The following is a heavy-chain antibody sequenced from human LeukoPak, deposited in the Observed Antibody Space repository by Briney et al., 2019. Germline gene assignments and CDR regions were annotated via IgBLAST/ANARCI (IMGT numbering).Heavy chain of an antibody. CDR3: ARSTDGSGSYYYYGMDV. J-gene: IGHJ6*02. CDR1: GFTFSDYH. CDR2: ISSSGNPI. Sequence: GGSLRLSCTASGFTFSDYHMSWIRQAPGRGLEWVSYISSSGNPIHYADSVRGRFTISRDNAKNSLYLHMNSLRAEDAAVHYCARSTDGSGSYYYYGMDVWGQGTTVTVSS. V-gene: IGHV3-11*01. D-gene: IGHD3-10*01.